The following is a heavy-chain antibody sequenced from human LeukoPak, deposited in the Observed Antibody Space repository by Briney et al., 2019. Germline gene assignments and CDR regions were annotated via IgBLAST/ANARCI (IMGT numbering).Heavy chain of an antibody. J-gene: IGHJ4*02. CDR2: ISWNSGSI. CDR3: AKDMGAVAAAGPISR. CDR1: GFSFTTHW. Sequence: PGGSLRLSCAASGFSFTTHWMGWVRQAPGKGLEWVSGISWNSGSIGYADSVKGRFTISRDNTKNSLYLQMNSLRAEDTALYYCAKDMGAVAAAGPISRWGQGTLVTVSS. D-gene: IGHD6-13*01. V-gene: IGHV3-9*01.